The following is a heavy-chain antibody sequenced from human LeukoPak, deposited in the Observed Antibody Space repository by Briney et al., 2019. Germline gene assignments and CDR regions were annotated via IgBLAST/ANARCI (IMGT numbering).Heavy chain of an antibody. CDR3: ARHCLPRLLHDFDY. CDR1: GDSINSNYYY. CDR2: IDYSGTT. J-gene: IGHJ4*02. Sequence: SETLSLTCTVSGDSINSNYYYWGWIRQPPGKGLEWIGSIDYSGTTYYSPSLDSRVTISVDTSKNRFSLNLFSVTAANTAVYYCARHCLPRLLHDFDYWGQGIMVTVSS. V-gene: IGHV4-39*01. D-gene: IGHD2-21*02.